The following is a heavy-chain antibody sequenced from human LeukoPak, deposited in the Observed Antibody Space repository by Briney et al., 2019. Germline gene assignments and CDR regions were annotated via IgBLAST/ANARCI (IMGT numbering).Heavy chain of an antibody. D-gene: IGHD5-24*01. V-gene: IGHV1-46*01. CDR2: ISPSGGST. J-gene: IGHJ6*02. Sequence: ASVKVSCTASGYTFTSYYMHWVRQAPGQGLEWMGIISPSGGSTSYAQKFQGRVTMTRDTSTSTVYMELSSLRSEDTAVYYCAREGRDGYPESSYYYYGMDVWGQGTTVTVSS. CDR1: GYTFTSYY. CDR3: AREGRDGYPESSYYYYGMDV.